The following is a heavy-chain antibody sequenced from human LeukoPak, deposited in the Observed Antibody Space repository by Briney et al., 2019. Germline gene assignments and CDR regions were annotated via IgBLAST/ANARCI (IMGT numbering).Heavy chain of an antibody. D-gene: IGHD1-26*01. Sequence: SETLSLTCTVSGYSISSGYYWGWIRQPPGKGLEWIGSIYHSGSTYYNPSLKSRVTISVDTSKNQFSLKLSSVTAADTAVYYCARGSGGIVGANDFDYWGQGTLVTVSS. CDR3: ARGSGGIVGANDFDY. CDR2: IYHSGST. CDR1: GYSISSGYY. V-gene: IGHV4-38-2*02. J-gene: IGHJ4*02.